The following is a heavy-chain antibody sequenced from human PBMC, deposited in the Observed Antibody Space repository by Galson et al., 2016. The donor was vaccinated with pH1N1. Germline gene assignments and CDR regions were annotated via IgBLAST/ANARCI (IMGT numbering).Heavy chain of an antibody. Sequence: SLRLSCAASGFTFDDYALHWVRQAPGKGLEWISSISWDGANLAYANSVKGRFTISRDNTKNSLYLQMNTLRADDTAFYYFAKEILALAAAGPYFDSWGQGTLVTVSS. CDR3: AKEILALAAAGPYFDS. CDR2: ISWDGANL. D-gene: IGHD6-13*01. CDR1: GFTFDDYA. V-gene: IGHV3-9*01. J-gene: IGHJ4*02.